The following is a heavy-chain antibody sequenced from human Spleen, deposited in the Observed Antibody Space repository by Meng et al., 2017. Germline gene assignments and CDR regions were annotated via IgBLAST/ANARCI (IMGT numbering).Heavy chain of an antibody. J-gene: IGHJ4*02. CDR3: ARARFSSGSGNDY. CDR1: GFTFNIYA. CDR2: ISGSGTST. V-gene: IGHV3-23*01. D-gene: IGHD6-19*01. Sequence: GESLKISCAASGFTFNIYAMSWVRQAPGKGLEWVSLISGSGTSTYYADSVKGRFTISRDNSKNTLYLQMNSLRAEDTAVYYCARARFSSGSGNDYWGQGTLVTVSS.